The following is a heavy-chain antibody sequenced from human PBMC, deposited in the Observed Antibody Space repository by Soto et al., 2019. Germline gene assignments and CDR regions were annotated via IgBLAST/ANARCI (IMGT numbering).Heavy chain of an antibody. Sequence: GGSLRLSCAASGFTFSSYSMNWVRQAPGKGLEWVSSISSSSSYIYYADSVKGRFTISRDNAKNSLYLQMNSLRAEDTAVYYCARDLISGSYRYYYYYGMDVWGQGTTVTVSS. D-gene: IGHD3-22*01. CDR2: ISSSSSYI. CDR1: GFTFSSYS. J-gene: IGHJ6*02. V-gene: IGHV3-21*01. CDR3: ARDLISGSYRYYYYYGMDV.